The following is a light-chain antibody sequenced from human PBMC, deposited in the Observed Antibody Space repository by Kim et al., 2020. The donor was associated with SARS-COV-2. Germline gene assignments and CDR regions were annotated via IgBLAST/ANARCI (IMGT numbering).Light chain of an antibody. CDR2: GAS. V-gene: IGKV3-15*01. CDR3: QQYNDWPPLT. CDR1: QNYGSN. J-gene: IGKJ4*01. Sequence: EIVMTQSPATLSVSPGERVTLSCRASQNYGSNIAWYQQRSGQAPRLLISGASTRATGIPVRFSGGGSGTEFTLTITSVQSEDSAVYYCQQYNDWPPLTFGGGTKVDIK.